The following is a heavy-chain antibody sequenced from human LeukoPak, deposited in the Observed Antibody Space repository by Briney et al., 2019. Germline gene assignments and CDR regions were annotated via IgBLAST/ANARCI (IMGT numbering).Heavy chain of an antibody. J-gene: IGHJ4*02. CDR3: ARGFWNRGTWGPYYFDY. CDR2: INAGNGNT. V-gene: IGHV1-3*01. Sequence: ASVKVSCKASGYTFTGYAMQWVRQAPGQRLEWMGWINAGNGNTKYSQKFQGRFTITRDTSAGTAYMDLSSLGSEDTAVYYCARGFWNRGTWGPYYFDYWGQGTLVTVSS. CDR1: GYTFTGYA. D-gene: IGHD3-3*01.